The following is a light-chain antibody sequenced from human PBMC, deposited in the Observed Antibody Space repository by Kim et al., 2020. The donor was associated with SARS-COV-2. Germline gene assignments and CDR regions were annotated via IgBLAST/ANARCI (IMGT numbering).Light chain of an antibody. Sequence: SSELTQDPAVSVALGQTVRITCQGDSLRKFFATWYQQKPGQAPVLVIYGKHNRPSGIPDRFSGSGSGKTASLTITGAQAEDAANYYCNSRDSSGDRLVFG. CDR3: NSRDSSGDRLV. V-gene: IGLV3-19*01. CDR2: GKH. J-gene: IGLJ2*01. CDR1: SLRKFF.